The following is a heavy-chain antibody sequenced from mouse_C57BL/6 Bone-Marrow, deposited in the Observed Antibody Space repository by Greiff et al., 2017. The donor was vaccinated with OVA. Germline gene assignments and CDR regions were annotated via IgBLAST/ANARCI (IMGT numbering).Heavy chain of an antibody. CDR2: IYPRSGNI. D-gene: IGHD2-4*01. Sequence: QVQLKQSGAELARPGASVKLSCKASGYTFTSYGISWVKQRTGQGLEWIGEIYPRSGNIYYNEKFKGKATLTADKSSSTAYMELRSLTSEDSAVYFCARYYDYDPSCDVWGTGTTVTVSS. CDR3: ARYYDYDPSCDV. CDR1: GYTFTSYG. V-gene: IGHV1-81*01. J-gene: IGHJ1*03.